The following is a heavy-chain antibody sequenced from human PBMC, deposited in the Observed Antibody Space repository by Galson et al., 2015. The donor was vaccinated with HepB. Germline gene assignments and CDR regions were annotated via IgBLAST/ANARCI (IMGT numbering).Heavy chain of an antibody. CDR1: GFTFSRYA. CDR2: ISYDGSNK. J-gene: IGHJ4*02. V-gene: IGHV3-30*04. D-gene: IGHD3-10*01. Sequence: SLRLSCAASGFTFSRYAMHWVRQAPGKGLEWVAAISYDGSNKYYADPLKGRFTISRDNSKNTLYLEMNSLGAEDTAVYYCASDRGGVPFRSVPYYNFDYWGQGTLVTVSS. CDR3: ASDRGGVPFRSVPYYNFDY.